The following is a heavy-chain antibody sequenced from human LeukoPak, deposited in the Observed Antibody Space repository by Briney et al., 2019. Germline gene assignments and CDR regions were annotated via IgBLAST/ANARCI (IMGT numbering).Heavy chain of an antibody. Sequence: ASVKVSCKASGYTFTSYYMHWVRQAPGQGLEWMGIINPSGGSTSYAQKFQGRDTMTRDMSTSTVYMELSSLRSEDTAVYYCARGGRAKTGAFDIWGQGTMVTVSS. CDR1: GYTFTSYY. D-gene: IGHD2-15*01. CDR2: INPSGGST. V-gene: IGHV1-46*01. CDR3: ARGGRAKTGAFDI. J-gene: IGHJ3*02.